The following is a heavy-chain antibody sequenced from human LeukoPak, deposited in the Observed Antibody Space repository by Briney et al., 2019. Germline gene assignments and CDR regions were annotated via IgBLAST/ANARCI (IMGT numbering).Heavy chain of an antibody. CDR1: GFTFSSYW. V-gene: IGHV3-7*01. Sequence: GGSLRLSCAASGFTFSSYWMSWVRQAPGKGLEWVAHIKQDESEKYYVDSVKGRFTISRDNAKNSLYLQMNSLRAEDTAVYYCARVEDYDILTGFDYWGQGTLVTVSS. CDR2: IKQDESEK. D-gene: IGHD3-9*01. CDR3: ARVEDYDILTGFDY. J-gene: IGHJ4*02.